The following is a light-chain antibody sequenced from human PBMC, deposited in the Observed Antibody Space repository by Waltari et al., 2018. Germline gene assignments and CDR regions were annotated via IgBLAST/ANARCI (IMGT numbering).Light chain of an antibody. CDR1: QSVSSN. CDR3: QQYNNLGLT. Sequence: TLSCRASQSVSSNLAWYQQKPGQAPRLLIYGASTRATGIPARFSGSGSGTEFTLTISSLQSEDFAVYYCQQYNNLGLTFGGGTKVEIK. J-gene: IGKJ4*01. CDR2: GAS. V-gene: IGKV3-15*01.